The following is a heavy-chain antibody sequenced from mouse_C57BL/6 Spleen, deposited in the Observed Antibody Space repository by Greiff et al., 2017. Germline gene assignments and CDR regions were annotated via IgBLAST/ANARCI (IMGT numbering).Heavy chain of an antibody. D-gene: IGHD2-4*01. J-gene: IGHJ2*01. CDR2: ISYDGSN. CDR3: ARGDYVHYFDY. CDR1: GYSITSGYY. V-gene: IGHV3-6*01. Sequence: EVKLMESGPGLVKPSQSLSLTCSVTGYSITSGYYWNWIRQFPGNKLEWMGYISYDGSNNYNPSLKNRIPITRDTSKNQFFLKLNSVTTEDTATYYCARGDYVHYFDYWGQGTTLTVSS.